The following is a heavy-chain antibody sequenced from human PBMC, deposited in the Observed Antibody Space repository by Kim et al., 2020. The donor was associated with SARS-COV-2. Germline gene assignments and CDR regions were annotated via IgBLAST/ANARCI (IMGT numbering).Heavy chain of an antibody. CDR2: IKQDGSEK. Sequence: GGSLRLSCAASGFTFISYWMTWVRQAPGKGLEWVANIKQDGSEKYYVDSVKGRFTISKDNAKNSLYLQMNSLRAEDTGVYYCARGAQWEPNFDYWGQGTL. D-gene: IGHD1-26*01. J-gene: IGHJ4*02. CDR3: ARGAQWEPNFDY. V-gene: IGHV3-7*01. CDR1: GFTFISYW.